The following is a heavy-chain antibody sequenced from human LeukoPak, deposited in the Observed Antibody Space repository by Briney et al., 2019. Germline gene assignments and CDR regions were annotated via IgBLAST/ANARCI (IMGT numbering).Heavy chain of an antibody. V-gene: IGHV4-59*01. D-gene: IGHD3-3*01. CDR1: GGSISSYY. CDR3: AREVRGDNYDFWRGYTSFRFDP. J-gene: IGHJ5*02. CDR2: IYYSGST. Sequence: SETLSLTCTVSGGSISSYYWSWIRQPPGKGLEWFGYIYYSGSTSYNHSLERRVPISIDTSKNQFSLRLSSVTAADTAVYYCAREVRGDNYDFWRGYTSFRFDPWGQGTLVTVSS.